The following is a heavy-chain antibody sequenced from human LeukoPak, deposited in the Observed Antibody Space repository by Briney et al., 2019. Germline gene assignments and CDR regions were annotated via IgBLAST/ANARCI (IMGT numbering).Heavy chain of an antibody. J-gene: IGHJ3*02. Sequence: PSETLSLTCTVSGGSISSGSYYWSWIRQPAGKGLEWIGRIYTSGNTNYNPSLKSRVTISVDTSKNQFSLKLSSVTAADTAVYYCARTAKPEYQLLYGTRDAFDIWGQGTMVTVSS. V-gene: IGHV4-61*02. CDR2: IYTSGNT. CDR1: GGSISSGSYY. D-gene: IGHD2-2*02. CDR3: ARTAKPEYQLLYGTRDAFDI.